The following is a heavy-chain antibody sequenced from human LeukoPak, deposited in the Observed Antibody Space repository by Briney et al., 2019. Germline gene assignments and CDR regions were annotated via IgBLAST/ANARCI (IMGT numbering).Heavy chain of an antibody. J-gene: IGHJ4*02. V-gene: IGHV3-23*01. Sequence: GGSLRLSCAASGFTFSSYAMRWVRQAPGKGLEWVSAISGSGGSTYYADSVKGRFTISRDNSKNTLYLQMNSLRAEDTAVYYCAKATIFGVVTKFDYWGQGTLVTVSS. CDR2: ISGSGGST. D-gene: IGHD3-3*01. CDR3: AKATIFGVVTKFDY. CDR1: GFTFSSYA.